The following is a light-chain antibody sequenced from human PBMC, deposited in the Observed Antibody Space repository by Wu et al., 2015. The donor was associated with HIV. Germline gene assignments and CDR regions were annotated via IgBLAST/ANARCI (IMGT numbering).Light chain of an antibody. CDR3: QQYDSLFT. V-gene: IGKV1-33*01. CDR1: QHINNY. CDR2: DAS. J-gene: IGKJ3*01. Sequence: DIQMTQSPSSVSASIRDRVIITCQASQHINNYLNWYQQKPGKSPKLLIYDASTLETGVPTRFSGGGSGTNFTFIITNLQPEDVGTYYCQQYDSLFTFGPGTKVDIK.